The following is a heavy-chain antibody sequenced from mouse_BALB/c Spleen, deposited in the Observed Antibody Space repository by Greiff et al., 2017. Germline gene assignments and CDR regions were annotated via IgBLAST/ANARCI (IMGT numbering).Heavy chain of an antibody. J-gene: IGHJ3*01. Sequence: VQLKESGPELVKPGASVKVSCKASGYSFTDYNMYWVKQSHGKSLEWIGYIDPYNGGTSYNQKFKGKATLTVDKSSSTAFMHLNSLTSEDSAVYYCAPGEDGYDQERWFAYWGQGTLVTVSA. V-gene: IGHV1S135*01. CDR2: IDPYNGGT. D-gene: IGHD2-2*01. CDR3: APGEDGYDQERWFAY. CDR1: GYSFTDYN.